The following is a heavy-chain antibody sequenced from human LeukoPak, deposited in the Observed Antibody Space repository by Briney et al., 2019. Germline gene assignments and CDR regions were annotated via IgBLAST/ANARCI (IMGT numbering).Heavy chain of an antibody. J-gene: IGHJ5*02. CDR3: ARDRHQLQGGWWFDP. Sequence: ASVKLSCKASGSTFTGYYINWLRQAPGHRGEGMGWINPNSGGTNSEQKLQGRVTVTRETDISTAYIALNRLRSNDAAAYLCARDRHQLQGGWWFDPWGQGTLVTVSS. CDR2: INPNSGGT. V-gene: IGHV1-2*02. D-gene: IGHD2-2*01. CDR1: GSTFTGYY.